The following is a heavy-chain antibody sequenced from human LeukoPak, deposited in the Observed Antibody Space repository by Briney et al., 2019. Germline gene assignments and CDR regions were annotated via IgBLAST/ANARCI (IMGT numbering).Heavy chain of an antibody. CDR1: GFTFSSYA. Sequence: PRGSLRLSCAASGFTFSSYAMHWVRQAPGKGLEWVAVISYDGSNKYYADSVKGRFTISRDNSKNTLYLQMNSLRAEDTAVYYCARGGRVVPAAIEHYWGQGTLVTVSS. V-gene: IGHV3-30-3*01. J-gene: IGHJ4*02. CDR3: ARGGRVVPAAIEHY. CDR2: ISYDGSNK. D-gene: IGHD2-2*01.